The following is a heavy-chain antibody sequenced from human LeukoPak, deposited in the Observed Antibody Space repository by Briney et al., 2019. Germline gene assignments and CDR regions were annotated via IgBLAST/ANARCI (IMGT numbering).Heavy chain of an antibody. D-gene: IGHD5-18*01. J-gene: IGHJ4*02. CDR3: ARGIQLWLFFDY. CDR1: GGTFSSYA. Sequence: SVKVSCKASGGTFSSYAISWVRQAPGQGLEWMGGIIPIFGTANYAQKFQGRVTITADESTSTAYMELSSLRSEDTAVYYCARGIQLWLFFDYWGQGTLVTVSS. CDR2: IIPIFGTA. V-gene: IGHV1-69*13.